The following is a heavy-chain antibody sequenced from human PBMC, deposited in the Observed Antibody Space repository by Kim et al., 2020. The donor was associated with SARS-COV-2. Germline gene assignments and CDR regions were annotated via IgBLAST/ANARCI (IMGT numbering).Heavy chain of an antibody. D-gene: IGHD6-13*01. V-gene: IGHV3-23*01. CDR3: AKDLPPNKSYLIAAAGPFDY. J-gene: IGHJ4*02. Sequence: RFTISRDNSKNTLYLQMNSLRAEDTAVYYCAKDLPPNKSYLIAAAGPFDYWGQGTLVTVSS.